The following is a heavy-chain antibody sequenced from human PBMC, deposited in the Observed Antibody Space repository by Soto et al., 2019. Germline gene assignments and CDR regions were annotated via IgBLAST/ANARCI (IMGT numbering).Heavy chain of an antibody. J-gene: IGHJ4*02. V-gene: IGHV3-73*02. CDR3: ARYRPGSGALDY. CDR1: GFIVSGFG. D-gene: IGHD3-10*01. Sequence: EVQLVESGGGLVQPGGSLILSCAASGFIVSGFGIHWVRQASGKGLEWVGRIRDKGNNYATTYAASMKGRFTISRDDSETTAFLQMNSLITEDTAVYYCARYRPGSGALDYWGQGTLVTVSS. CDR2: IRDKGNNYAT.